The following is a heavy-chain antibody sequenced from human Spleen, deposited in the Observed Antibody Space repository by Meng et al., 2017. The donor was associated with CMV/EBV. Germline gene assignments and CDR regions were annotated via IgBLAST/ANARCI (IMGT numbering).Heavy chain of an antibody. Sequence: GESLKISCAASGFTFSSYSMNWVRQAPGKGLEWVSSISGSGGSTFYTDSVRGRFTISRDNSKNTLYLEMNSLRAEDTALYYCAKDGWLRTIIMSDYWGRGTLVTVSS. V-gene: IGHV3-23*01. D-gene: IGHD2-15*01. J-gene: IGHJ4*02. CDR3: AKDGWLRTIIMSDY. CDR2: ISGSGGST. CDR1: GFTFSSYS.